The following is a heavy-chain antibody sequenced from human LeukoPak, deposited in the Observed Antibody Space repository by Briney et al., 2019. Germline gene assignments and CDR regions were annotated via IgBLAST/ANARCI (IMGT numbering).Heavy chain of an antibody. D-gene: IGHD5-24*01. Sequence: GGSLRLSCAASGFTFRNSAMSWVRQAPGKGLEWVSNIIGNSVSTYYADFVKGRFTISRDNSNNTLFLQMNSLSADDTAIYFCAKGRRDGYNYPFLDSWGQGAWVIVSS. CDR1: GFTFRNSA. J-gene: IGHJ4*02. V-gene: IGHV3-23*01. CDR3: AKGRRDGYNYPFLDS. CDR2: IIGNSVST.